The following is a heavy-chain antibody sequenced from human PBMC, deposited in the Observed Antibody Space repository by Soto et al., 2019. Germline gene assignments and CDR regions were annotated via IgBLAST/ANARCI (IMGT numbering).Heavy chain of an antibody. J-gene: IGHJ4*02. V-gene: IGHV1-58*01. Sequence: QMQLVQSGPEVKKPGTSVKVSCKASGFTFTSSAVQWVRQARGQRLEWIGWIVVGSGNTNYAQKFQERVTINRDMSTSTAYMELSSLRSEDTAVYYCAAELKFDNSSGWYYFDYWGQGTLVTVSS. CDR3: AAELKFDNSSGWYYFDY. CDR1: GFTFTSSA. CDR2: IVVGSGNT. D-gene: IGHD6-19*01.